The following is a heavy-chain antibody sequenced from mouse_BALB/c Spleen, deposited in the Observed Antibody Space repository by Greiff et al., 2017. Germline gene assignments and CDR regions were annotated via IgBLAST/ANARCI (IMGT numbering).Heavy chain of an antibody. V-gene: IGHV14-3*02. CDR3: ARPPNGAFAY. D-gene: IGHD4-1*01. J-gene: IGHJ3*01. Sequence: VQLMQSGAELVKPGASVKLSCTASGFNFKDSYMHWVKQSPEQGLEWIGRIDPADGNTKYDPKFQGKVTITADTSSNTAYLQISSLTSEDTAVYYCARPPNGAFAYWGQGTLVTVSA. CDR1: GFNFKDSY. CDR2: IDPADGNT.